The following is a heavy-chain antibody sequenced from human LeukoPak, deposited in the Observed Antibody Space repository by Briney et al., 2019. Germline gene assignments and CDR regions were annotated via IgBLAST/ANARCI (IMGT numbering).Heavy chain of an antibody. CDR3: AREGLRFLEWSSYYFDY. D-gene: IGHD3-3*01. CDR1: GFTFSSYW. CDR2: INSDGSST. V-gene: IGHV3-74*01. Sequence: GGSLRLSCAASGFTFSSYWMHWVRQAPGKGLVWVSRINSDGSSTSYADSVKGRFTISRDNAKNTLYLQMNSLRAEDTAVYYCAREGLRFLEWSSYYFDYWGLGTLVTVSS. J-gene: IGHJ4*02.